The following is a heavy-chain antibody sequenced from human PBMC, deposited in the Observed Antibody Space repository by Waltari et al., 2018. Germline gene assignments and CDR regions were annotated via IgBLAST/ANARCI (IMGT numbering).Heavy chain of an antibody. CDR3: VKEAAGYDSLIANGLDV. J-gene: IGHJ6*02. D-gene: IGHD3-9*01. V-gene: IGHV3-33*06. CDR1: GFTFSSYG. CDR2: VWYDGTNK. Sequence: QVQLVESGGGVVQPGRSLRLSCAASGFTFSSYGMHWVRQAPGKGLGWVAVVWYDGTNKYYADSVKVRFTISRDNSKNTLNLQMNSLRPEDTALYYCVKEAAGYDSLIANGLDVWGQGTTVTVSS.